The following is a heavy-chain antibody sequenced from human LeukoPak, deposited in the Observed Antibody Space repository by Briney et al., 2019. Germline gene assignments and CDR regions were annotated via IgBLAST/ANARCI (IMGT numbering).Heavy chain of an antibody. CDR2: ISSSSSTI. J-gene: IGHJ4*02. CDR3: ARVIDSSSPGEDY. CDR1: GFTFSRYS. D-gene: IGHD6-6*01. Sequence: SGGSLRLSCAASGFTFSRYSMNWVRQAPGKGLEWVSYISSSSSTIYYADSVKGRFTISRDNAKNSLYLQMNGLRAEDTAVYYCARVIDSSSPGEDYWGQGTLVTVSS. V-gene: IGHV3-48*01.